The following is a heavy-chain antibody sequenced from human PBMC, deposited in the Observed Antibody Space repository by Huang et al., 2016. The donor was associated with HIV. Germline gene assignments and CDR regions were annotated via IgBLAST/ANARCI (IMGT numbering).Heavy chain of an antibody. Sequence: VQLQESGPGLVKPSQTLSLSCNVSGASIASGSYFWNWIRQPAGGGLEWIGHIYTTGSTDYNPSLKSRFAVSSDTSKNQFSLSLRSVTAADTAVYFGARGRVTSSGVVQSYDYWGQGSLVTVSS. CDR1: GASIASGSYF. CDR3: ARGRVTSSGVVQSYDY. V-gene: IGHV4-61*09. D-gene: IGHD3-3*01. J-gene: IGHJ4*02. CDR2: IYTTGST.